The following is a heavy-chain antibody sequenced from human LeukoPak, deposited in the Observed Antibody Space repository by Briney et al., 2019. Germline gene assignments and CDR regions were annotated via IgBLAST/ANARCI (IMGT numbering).Heavy chain of an antibody. CDR1: GGTFSSYA. CDR2: FIPIFGTA. D-gene: IGHD4-23*01. CDR3: ASARCGGNLDSSFDC. V-gene: IGHV1-69*13. J-gene: IGHJ4*02. Sequence: GASVKVSCKASGGTFSSYAINWVRQAPGQGLEWMGGFIPIFGTANFAQKFQGRVTITADESTSTAFMYLNSLRSDDTAVYYCASARCGGNLDSSFDCWGQGTLVTVSS.